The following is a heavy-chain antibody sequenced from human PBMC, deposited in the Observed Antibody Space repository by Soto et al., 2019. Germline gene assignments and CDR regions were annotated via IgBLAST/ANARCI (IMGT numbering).Heavy chain of an antibody. CDR3: ARSEGDFWSGYSLTYYFDY. CDR2: INHSGST. CDR1: GGSFSGYY. J-gene: IGHJ4*02. V-gene: IGHV4-34*01. Sequence: QVQLQQWGAGLLKPSETLSLTCAVYGGSFSGYYWSWIRQPPGKGLEWIGEINHSGSTNYNPSLKSRVTISVDTSKNQFSLKLSSVTDADTAVYYCARSEGDFWSGYSLTYYFDYWGQGTLGTVSS. D-gene: IGHD3-3*01.